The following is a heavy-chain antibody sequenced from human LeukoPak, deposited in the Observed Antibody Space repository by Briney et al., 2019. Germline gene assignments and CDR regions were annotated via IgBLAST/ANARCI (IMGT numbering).Heavy chain of an antibody. CDR2: ISSNGGST. V-gene: IGHV3-64*01. J-gene: IGHJ4*02. CDR3: ARDGDYAHY. CDR1: GFTFSSYA. D-gene: IGHD4-17*01. Sequence: GGSLRLSCAASGFTFSSYAMHWVRQAPGKGLEYVSAISSNGGSTYYANSVKGRFTISRDNSKNTLYLQMGSLRAGDMAVYYCARDGDYAHYWGQGTLVTVSS.